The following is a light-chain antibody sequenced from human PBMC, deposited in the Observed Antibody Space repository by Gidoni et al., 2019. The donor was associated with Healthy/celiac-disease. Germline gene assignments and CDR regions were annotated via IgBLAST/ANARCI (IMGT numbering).Light chain of an antibody. CDR1: QSVSSY. J-gene: IGKJ2*01. V-gene: IGKV3-11*01. CDR3: QQRSNWPPTT. CDR2: DAS. Sequence: EIVLTQSPATLSLSPGARATLSCRASQSVSSYLAWYQQKPGQAPRLLIYDASNRATGIPARFSVSGSGTDFTLTISSLEPEDFAVYYCQQRSNWPPTTFGQXTKLEIK.